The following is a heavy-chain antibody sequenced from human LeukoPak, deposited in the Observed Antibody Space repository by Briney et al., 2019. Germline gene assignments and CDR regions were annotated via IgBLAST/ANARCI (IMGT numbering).Heavy chain of an antibody. D-gene: IGHD2-8*01. CDR3: ANGYCTNGVCYPYYYYYMDV. CDR1: GFTFSSYG. CDR2: ISYDGSNK. Sequence: GRSLRLSCAASGFTFSSYGMHWVRQAPGKGLEWVAVISYDGSNKYYADSVKGRFTISRDNSKNTLCLQMNSLRAEDTAVYYCANGYCTNGVCYPYYYYYMDVWGKGTTVTVSS. J-gene: IGHJ6*03. V-gene: IGHV3-30*18.